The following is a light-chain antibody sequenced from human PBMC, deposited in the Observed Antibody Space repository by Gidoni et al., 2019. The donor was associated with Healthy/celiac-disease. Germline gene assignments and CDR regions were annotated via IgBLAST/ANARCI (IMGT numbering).Light chain of an antibody. V-gene: IGKV1-33*01. CDR1: HDISNY. CDR2: DAS. CDR3: QQDDNLPWT. Sequence: DIQMTQSPSSLSASVGDRVTITCQASHDISNYLNWYQQKTGKAPKRLIYDASNLETGVPSRFSGSGSGTDFTFTISSVQPEDIATYYCQQDDNLPWTFGQGTKVEIK. J-gene: IGKJ1*01.